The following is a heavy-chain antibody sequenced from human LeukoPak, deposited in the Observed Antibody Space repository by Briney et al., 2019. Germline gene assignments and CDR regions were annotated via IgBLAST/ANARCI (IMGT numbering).Heavy chain of an antibody. D-gene: IGHD1-7*01. V-gene: IGHV1-2*02. Sequence: ASVKVSCKASGYTFTGYYIDWVRQAPGQGLEWMGWITPNSGGTKYGQKFQGRVTMTRDTSISTAYMELSSLRSDDTAVYYCARVLRWNYVEDAFDIWGQVTMVTVSS. CDR1: GYTFTGYY. J-gene: IGHJ3*02. CDR2: ITPNSGGT. CDR3: ARVLRWNYVEDAFDI.